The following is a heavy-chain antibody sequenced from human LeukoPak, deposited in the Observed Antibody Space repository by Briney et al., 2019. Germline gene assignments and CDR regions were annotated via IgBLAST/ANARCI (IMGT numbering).Heavy chain of an antibody. V-gene: IGHV3-7*04. Sequence: AGSLRLSCAASGFTFSSSWMSWVRQAPGKGLEWVATINEVGSDKQYMDSVKGRLSISRDNPKNSLYLQMNSPRAEDTAVYFCARHGNWAFDFWGQGTMVTVSS. D-gene: IGHD1-1*01. CDR2: INEVGSDK. CDR3: ARHGNWAFDF. CDR1: GFTFSSSW. J-gene: IGHJ3*01.